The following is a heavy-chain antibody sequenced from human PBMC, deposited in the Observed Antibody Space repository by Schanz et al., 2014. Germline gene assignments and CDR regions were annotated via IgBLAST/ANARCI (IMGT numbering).Heavy chain of an antibody. V-gene: IGHV1-46*01. CDR1: GYTFTGYY. CDR2: INPSGVST. J-gene: IGHJ4*02. Sequence: QVQLVQSGAEVRKPGSSVRVSCKASGYTFTGYYMNWVRQAPGQGLEWLGIINPSGVSTSSAQEFQGRVTMTRDTSTSTLQMELSSLRSEDTAVYYCARCEDYWGQGTLVTVSS. CDR3: ARCEDY.